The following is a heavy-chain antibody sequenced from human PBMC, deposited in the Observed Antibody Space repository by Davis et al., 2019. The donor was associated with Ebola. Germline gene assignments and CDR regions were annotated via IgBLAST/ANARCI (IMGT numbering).Heavy chain of an antibody. CDR3: VRDYNGSWFGWFDP. J-gene: IGHJ5*02. CDR2: IIPIFGTT. V-gene: IGHV1-69*13. D-gene: IGHD6-13*01. CDR1: GGTFSTYA. Sequence: AALVKVSCKASGGTFSTYAISWVRQAPGQGLEWMGGIIPIFGTTNYAQKFQGRVAITADESTSTAYMELNSLRSEDSAVYYCVRDYNGSWFGWFDPWGQETLVTVSS.